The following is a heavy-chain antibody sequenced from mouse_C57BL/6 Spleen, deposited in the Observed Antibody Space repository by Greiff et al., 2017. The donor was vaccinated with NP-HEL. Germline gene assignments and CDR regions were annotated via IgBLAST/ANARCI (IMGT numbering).Heavy chain of an antibody. CDR2: INPNNGGT. J-gene: IGHJ1*03. Sequence: EVQLQQSGPELVKPGASVKISCKASGYTFTDYYMNWVKQSHGKSLEWIGDINPNNGGTSYNQKFKGKATLTVDKSSSTAYMELRSLTSEDSAVYYCARLGYYGSSLYWYFDVWGTGTTVTVSS. D-gene: IGHD1-1*01. V-gene: IGHV1-26*01. CDR1: GYTFTDYY. CDR3: ARLGYYGSSLYWYFDV.